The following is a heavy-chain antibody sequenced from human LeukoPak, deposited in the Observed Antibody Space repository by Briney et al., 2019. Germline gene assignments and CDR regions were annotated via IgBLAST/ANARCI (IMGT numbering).Heavy chain of an antibody. V-gene: IGHV3-7*01. CDR1: GFTFSSYW. CDR3: AREPNYYDILTGYYFRYFDY. J-gene: IGHJ4*02. CDR2: IKQDGSEK. Sequence: GGSLRLSCAASGFTFSSYWMSWVRQAPGKGLEWVANIKQDGSEKYYVDSVKGRFTISRDNAKNSLYLQMNSLRAEDTAVYYCAREPNYYDILTGYYFRYFDYWGLGTLVTVSS. D-gene: IGHD3-9*01.